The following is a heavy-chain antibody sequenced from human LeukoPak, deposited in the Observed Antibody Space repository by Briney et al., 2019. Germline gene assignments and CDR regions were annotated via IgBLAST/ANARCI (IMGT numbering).Heavy chain of an antibody. CDR2: IYTSGST. CDR3: ARGGSGSFDY. V-gene: IGHV4-61*02. D-gene: IGHD6-19*01. J-gene: IGHJ4*02. CDR1: GGSISSGSYY. Sequence: SETLSLTCTVSGGSISSGSYYWSWIRQPAGKGLEWIGRIYTSGSTNYNPSLKSRVTMSVDTSKNQFSLKLSSVTAADTAVYYCARGGSGSFDYWGQGTLVTVSS.